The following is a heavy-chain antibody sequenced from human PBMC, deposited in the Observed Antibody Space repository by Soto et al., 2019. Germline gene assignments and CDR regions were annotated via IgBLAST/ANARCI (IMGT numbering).Heavy chain of an antibody. CDR2: IRDSDSGGST. CDR3: AKVRVGIDVDFDY. J-gene: IGHJ4*02. CDR1: GFPFSNSA. D-gene: IGHD2-21*01. Sequence: LRLSCAASGFPFSNSAMTSVRQPPAKGLEWVSTIRDSDSGGSTFYADSVKGRFTISRDDSKNTLYLQMSSLRAEDTAMYYCAKVRVGIDVDFDYWGQGALVTVSS. V-gene: IGHV3-23*01.